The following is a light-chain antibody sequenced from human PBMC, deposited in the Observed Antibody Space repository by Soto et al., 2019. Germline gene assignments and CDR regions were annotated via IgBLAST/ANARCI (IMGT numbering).Light chain of an antibody. CDR1: SSDVGAYNY. Sequence: QSALTQPASVSGSPGQSVPISCTGTSSDVGAYNYVSWYQQHPGKAPKLMIYEVSNRPSGVSNRFSGSKSGNTASLTISGLQAEDEADYYCNSYTGSSTRFVFGTGTKVTVL. CDR3: NSYTGSSTRFV. J-gene: IGLJ1*01. CDR2: EVS. V-gene: IGLV2-14*01.